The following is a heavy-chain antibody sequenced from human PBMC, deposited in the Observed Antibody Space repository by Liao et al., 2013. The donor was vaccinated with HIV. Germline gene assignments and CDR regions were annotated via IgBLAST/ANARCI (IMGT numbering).Heavy chain of an antibody. CDR3: ARTPFWGIYRNLDAFDI. Sequence: QVQLQESGPGLVKPSETLSLTCTVSGGSISSYYWSWIRQPAGKGLEWLGRIYTSGSTNYNPSLKSRVTMSVDTSKNQFSLKLSSVSAADTALYYCARTPFWGIYRNLDAFDIWGQGTMVTVSS. V-gene: IGHV4-4*07. CDR1: GGSISSYY. CDR2: IYTSGST. D-gene: IGHD3-16*02. J-gene: IGHJ3*02.